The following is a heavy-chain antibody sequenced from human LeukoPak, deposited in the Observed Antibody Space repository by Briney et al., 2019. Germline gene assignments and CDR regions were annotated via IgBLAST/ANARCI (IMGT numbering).Heavy chain of an antibody. D-gene: IGHD3-10*01. J-gene: IGHJ4*02. CDR1: GFTFSSYE. Sequence: GGPLRLSCAASGFTFSSYEMNWVRQAPGKGLEWVSYISTSGDIMHYTDSVRGRFTISRDNAKNSLYLQMNSLRAEDTAIYYCARPLGYTGSGTYYGYWGQGTLVTVSS. V-gene: IGHV3-48*03. CDR3: ARPLGYTGSGTYYGY. CDR2: ISTSGDIM.